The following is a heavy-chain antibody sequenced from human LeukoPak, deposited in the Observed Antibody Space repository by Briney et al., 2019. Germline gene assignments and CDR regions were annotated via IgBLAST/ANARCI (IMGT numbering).Heavy chain of an antibody. D-gene: IGHD3-16*01. Sequence: SETLSLTCAVYGGSFSDSFWSWIRQSPGKGLEWIGEINHTGNSNYNPSLKSRVTLSVDTSKNQFSLKLSTVTAADTAVYYCARVPPPGATAFGVVDNWGQGTLVTVSS. CDR2: INHTGNS. CDR3: ARVPPPGATAFGVVDN. CDR1: GGSFSDSF. V-gene: IGHV4-34*01. J-gene: IGHJ4*02.